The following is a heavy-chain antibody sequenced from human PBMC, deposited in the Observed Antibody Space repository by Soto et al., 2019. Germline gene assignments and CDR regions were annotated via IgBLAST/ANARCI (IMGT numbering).Heavy chain of an antibody. V-gene: IGHV3-33*01. D-gene: IGHD2-2*01. J-gene: IGHJ6*02. Sequence: QVQLVESGGGVVQPGRSLRLSCAASGFTFSSYGMHWVRQAPGKGLGWVAVIWYDGSNKYYADSVKGRFTISRDNSKNTLYLQMNSLRAEDTAVYYCARDSTGSSWYYGMDVWGQGTTVTVSS. CDR1: GFTFSSYG. CDR3: ARDSTGSSWYYGMDV. CDR2: IWYDGSNK.